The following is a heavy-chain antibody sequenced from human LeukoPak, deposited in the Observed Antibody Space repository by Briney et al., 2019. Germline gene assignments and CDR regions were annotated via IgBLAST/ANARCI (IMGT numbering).Heavy chain of an antibody. V-gene: IGHV4-39*07. CDR2: MYYSGST. J-gene: IGHJ4*02. D-gene: IGHD1-26*01. CDR1: GGSISSSSYY. CDR3: ARGEWELLRTDY. Sequence: SETLSLTCTVSGGSISSSSYYWGWIRQPPGKGLEWIGGMYYSGSTYYNPSLKSRVTISVDTPKNQFSLKLSSVTAADTAVYYCARGEWELLRTDYWGQGTLVTVSS.